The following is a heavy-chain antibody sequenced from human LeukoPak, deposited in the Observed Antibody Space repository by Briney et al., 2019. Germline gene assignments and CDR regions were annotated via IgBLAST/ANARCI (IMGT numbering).Heavy chain of an antibody. D-gene: IGHD4-17*01. CDR2: ISASGGST. CDR3: AKTVFAASGPFDP. CDR1: GFTFSSHV. J-gene: IGHJ5*02. Sequence: GGSLRLSCTASGFTFSSHVMSWVRQAPGKGLEWVSAISASGGSTYYADSVKGRFTISRDNSKNTLYLQMNSLRAEDTAVYYCAKTVFAASGPFDPWGQGTLVTVSS. V-gene: IGHV3-23*01.